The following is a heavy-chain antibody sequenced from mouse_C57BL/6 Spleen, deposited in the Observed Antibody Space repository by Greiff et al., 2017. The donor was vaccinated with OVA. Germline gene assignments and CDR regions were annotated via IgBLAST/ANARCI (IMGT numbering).Heavy chain of an antibody. CDR3: ARKRGYDYDEGFAY. CDR2: IYPSDSET. Sequence: VKLQQPGAELVRPGSSVKLSCKASGYTFTSYWMDWVKQRPGQGLEWIGNIYPSDSETHYNQKFKDKATLTVDKSSSTAYMQLSSLTSEDSAVYYCARKRGYDYDEGFAYWGQGTLVTVSA. J-gene: IGHJ3*01. V-gene: IGHV1-61*01. CDR1: GYTFTSYW. D-gene: IGHD2-4*01.